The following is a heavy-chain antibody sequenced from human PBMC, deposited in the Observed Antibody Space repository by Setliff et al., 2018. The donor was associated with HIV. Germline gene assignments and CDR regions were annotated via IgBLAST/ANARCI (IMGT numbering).Heavy chain of an antibody. CDR3: ARQITSVTPEMLVVNDAFDV. D-gene: IGHD4-17*01. CDR1: GASISSYY. CDR2: IYHSGST. J-gene: IGHJ3*01. V-gene: IGHV4-59*01. Sequence: SETLSLTCSVSGASISSYYWSWIRQPPGKGLEWIGEIYHSGSTNYNPSLKSRVSMSVDTSKNQFSLRLTSVTAADTAVYYCARQITSVTPEMLVVNDAFDVWGQGKMVTVSS.